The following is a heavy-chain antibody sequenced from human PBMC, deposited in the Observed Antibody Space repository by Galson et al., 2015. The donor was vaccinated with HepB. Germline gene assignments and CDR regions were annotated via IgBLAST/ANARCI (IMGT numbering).Heavy chain of an antibody. CDR2: IRGDGDEK. J-gene: IGHJ4*02. D-gene: IGHD6-13*01. CDR1: AFTFSTYW. V-gene: IGHV3-7*03. Sequence: SLRLSCAGSAFTFSTYWMGWVRQAPGKGLEWVANIRGDGDEKYYVDSVKGRFTISRDNARNSPYLQMNSLRAEDTAVYYCARGRSHAYWGQGTLVTVSS. CDR3: ARGRSHAY.